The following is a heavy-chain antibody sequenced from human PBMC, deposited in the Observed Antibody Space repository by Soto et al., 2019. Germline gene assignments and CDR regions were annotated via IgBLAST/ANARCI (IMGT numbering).Heavy chain of an antibody. CDR1: GGSISSGGYY. Sequence: QVQLQESGPGLVKPSQTLSLTCTVSGGSISSGGYYWSWIRQHPGKGMEWIGYISYSGSTYYNPSLKSRVTISVDTSKNQFSLKLSCVTAADTAVYYCARDSHMVRGVITARWFDPWGQGTLVTVSS. CDR3: ARDSHMVRGVITARWFDP. J-gene: IGHJ5*02. V-gene: IGHV4-31*03. CDR2: ISYSGST. D-gene: IGHD3-10*01.